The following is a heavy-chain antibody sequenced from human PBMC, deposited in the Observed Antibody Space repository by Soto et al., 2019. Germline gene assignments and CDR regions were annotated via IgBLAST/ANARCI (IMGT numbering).Heavy chain of an antibody. CDR3: AXFGGLGELSLDHDAFDI. J-gene: IGHJ3*02. V-gene: IGHV4-59*01. D-gene: IGHD3-16*02. CDR1: GGSISSYY. Sequence: PSETLSLTCAVSGGSISSYYWSWIRQPPGKGLEWIGYIYYSGSTNYNPSLKSRVTISVDTSKNQFSLKLSSVTAADTAAYYCAXFGGLGELSLDHDAFDIWGQGTMVTVSS. CDR2: IYYSGST.